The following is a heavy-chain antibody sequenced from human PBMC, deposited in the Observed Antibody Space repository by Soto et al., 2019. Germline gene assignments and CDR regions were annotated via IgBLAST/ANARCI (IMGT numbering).Heavy chain of an antibody. V-gene: IGHV3-7*01. D-gene: IGHD4-4*01. CDR2: IKPDESEK. CDR3: VRGGSNYAS. Sequence: EVQLVESGGGLVQPGGSLRLSCTASGFTFSDSWMTWVRQAPGKGLEWVARIKPDESEKKYADSVKGRFSISRDNAKKSMYLQIDNLRGEDTAVYYCVRGGSNYASWGQGTLVTVSS. CDR1: GFTFSDSW. J-gene: IGHJ5*02.